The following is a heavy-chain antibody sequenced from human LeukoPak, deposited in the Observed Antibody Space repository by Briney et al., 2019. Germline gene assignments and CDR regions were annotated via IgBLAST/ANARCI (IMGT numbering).Heavy chain of an antibody. CDR1: GFPFSSYA. CDR2: ISSNGGST. CDR3: ARDRTPSTYCGGDCYPRY. D-gene: IGHD2-21*02. Sequence: GGSLVLSFSASGFPFSSYAMHWVRQAPGKGLEYVSAISSNGGSTYYANSVKGRFTISRDNSKNTLYLQMGSLRAEDMAVYYCARDRTPSTYCGGDCYPRYWGQGTLVTVSS. V-gene: IGHV3-64*01. J-gene: IGHJ4*02.